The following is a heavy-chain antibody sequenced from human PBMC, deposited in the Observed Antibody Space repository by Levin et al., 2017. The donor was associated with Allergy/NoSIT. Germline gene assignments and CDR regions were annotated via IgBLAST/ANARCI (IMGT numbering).Heavy chain of an antibody. Sequence: ASVKVSCAASGFTFSSYAMSWVRQAPGKGLEWVSAISGSGGSTYYADSVKGRFTISRDNSKNTLYLQMNSLRAEDTAVYYCAKAPRYDSISFDYWGQGTLVTVSS. J-gene: IGHJ4*02. V-gene: IGHV3-23*01. CDR3: AKAPRYDSISFDY. CDR2: ISGSGGST. D-gene: IGHD3-22*01. CDR1: GFTFSSYA.